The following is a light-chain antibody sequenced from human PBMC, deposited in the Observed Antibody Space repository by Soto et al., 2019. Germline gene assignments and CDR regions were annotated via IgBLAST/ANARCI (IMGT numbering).Light chain of an antibody. CDR1: SSNIGTDFD. Sequence: QLVLTQPPSVSGAPGQSVTISCTGSSSNIGTDFDVHWYQQLPGTAPKLLIYTNKNRPSGVPDRFSGSKSGTSASLAITGLQAEDEADYYCQSYDIGLSGWVFGGGTKVTVL. CDR2: TNK. V-gene: IGLV1-40*01. J-gene: IGLJ3*02. CDR3: QSYDIGLSGWV.